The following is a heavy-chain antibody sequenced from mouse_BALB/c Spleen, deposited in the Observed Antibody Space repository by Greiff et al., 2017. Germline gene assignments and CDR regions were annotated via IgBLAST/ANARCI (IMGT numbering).Heavy chain of an antibody. Sequence: EVKLVESGGGLVQPGGSRKLSCAASGFTFSSFGMHWVRQAPEKGLEWVAYISSGSSTIYYADTVKGRFTISRDNPKNTLFLQMTSLRSEDTAMYYCARRRYGNYDYAMDYWGQGTSVTVSS. V-gene: IGHV5-17*02. CDR3: ARRRYGNYDYAMDY. D-gene: IGHD2-1*01. J-gene: IGHJ4*01. CDR1: GFTFSSFG. CDR2: ISSGSSTI.